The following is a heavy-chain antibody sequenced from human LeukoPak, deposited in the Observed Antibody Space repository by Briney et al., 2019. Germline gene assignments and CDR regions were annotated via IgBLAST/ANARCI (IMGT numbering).Heavy chain of an antibody. CDR1: GFTFSSYA. Sequence: PGGSLRLSCAASGFTFSSYAMSWVRQAPGKGLEWVSTISGSGGGTYYADSVKGRFTISRDNSKNTLYLQMKSLRAEDTAVYSCAKADGDYYDSSGSFDYWGQGTLVTVSS. CDR2: ISGSGGGT. V-gene: IGHV3-23*01. D-gene: IGHD3-22*01. CDR3: AKADGDYYDSSGSFDY. J-gene: IGHJ4*02.